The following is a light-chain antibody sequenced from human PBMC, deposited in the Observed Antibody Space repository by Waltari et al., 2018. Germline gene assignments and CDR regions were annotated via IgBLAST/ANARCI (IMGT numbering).Light chain of an antibody. CDR1: QSVAKY. V-gene: IGKV3-20*01. CDR2: DAS. J-gene: IGKJ1*01. Sequence: EIVLTQSPGTLSLSRGERATLSCRASQSVAKYLVWYQQKPGQAPRLLIYDASIRATGIPDRFSGSGSGTDFSLTISRLEPEDSAVYYCQKYVNLPATFGQGTKVEI. CDR3: QKYVNLPAT.